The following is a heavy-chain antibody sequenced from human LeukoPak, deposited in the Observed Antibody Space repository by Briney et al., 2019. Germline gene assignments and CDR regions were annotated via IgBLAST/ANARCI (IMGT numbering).Heavy chain of an antibody. CDR2: IYHSGST. D-gene: IGHD6-19*01. Sequence: SETLSLTCTVSGYSISSGYYWGWIRQPPGKGLEWIGSIYHSGSTYYNPSLKSRVTISVDTSKNQFSLKLSSVTAADTAVYYCARAGWSSGWSNFDYWGQGTLVTVSS. CDR1: GYSISSGYY. J-gene: IGHJ4*02. CDR3: ARAGWSSGWSNFDY. V-gene: IGHV4-38-2*02.